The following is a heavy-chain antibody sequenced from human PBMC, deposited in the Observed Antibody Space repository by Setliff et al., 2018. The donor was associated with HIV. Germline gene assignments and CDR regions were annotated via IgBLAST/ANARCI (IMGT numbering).Heavy chain of an antibody. Sequence: ASVKVSCKASGYSFSSYGIGWVRLAPGQGLEWMGWMSTDNGNTNYAQKVQGRVTMTTDTGTRTAYMELRSLRSDDTAMYYCARMRGGHNIREGAFDIWCQGTMVT. CDR1: GYSFSSYG. CDR3: ARMRGGHNIREGAFDI. V-gene: IGHV1-18*01. J-gene: IGHJ3*02. CDR2: MSTDNGNT. D-gene: IGHD1-20*01.